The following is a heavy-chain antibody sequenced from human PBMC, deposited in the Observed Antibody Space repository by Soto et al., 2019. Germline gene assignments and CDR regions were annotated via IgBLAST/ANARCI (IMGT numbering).Heavy chain of an antibody. J-gene: IGHJ6*02. Sequence: LGESLKISCKGPGYTFTNYWIGWVRQMPGKGLEWMGIIYPGDSDTKYNPSFQGQVTISADKSITTTYLRWTSLKASDTAIYYCAASIFYYGMDVWGQGTTVTVSS. CDR1: GYTFTNYW. V-gene: IGHV5-51*01. CDR2: IYPGDSDT. CDR3: AASIFYYGMDV.